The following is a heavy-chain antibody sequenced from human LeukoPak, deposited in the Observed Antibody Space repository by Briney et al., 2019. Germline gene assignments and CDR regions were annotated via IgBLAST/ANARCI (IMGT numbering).Heavy chain of an antibody. CDR1: GDSIRSSSFY. CDR3: ARGMRLGELSLIGGWFDP. V-gene: IGHV4-39*01. D-gene: IGHD3-16*02. CDR2: FYYGGNT. Sequence: SETLSLTCAVTGDSIRSSSFYWGWIRQPPGKGLEWIGSFYYGGNTNYNPSLKSRVTISVDTSKNQFSLSLDSVSAADTALYFCARGMRLGELSLIGGWFDPWGQGNLVTVSS. J-gene: IGHJ5*02.